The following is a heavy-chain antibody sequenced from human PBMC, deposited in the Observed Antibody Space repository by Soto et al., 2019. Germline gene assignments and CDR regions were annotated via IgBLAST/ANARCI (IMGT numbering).Heavy chain of an antibody. D-gene: IGHD3-22*01. CDR2: FDPEDGET. CDR1: GYTLTELS. J-gene: IGHJ4*02. CDR3: ATPRDSSGYYPALDY. V-gene: IGHV1-24*01. Sequence: ASVKVSCKVSGYTLTELSMHWVRQAPGKGLEWMGGFDPEDGETIYAQKFQGRVTMTEDTSTDTAYMELSSLRSEDTAVYYCATPRDSSGYYPALDYWGQGTLVPVSS.